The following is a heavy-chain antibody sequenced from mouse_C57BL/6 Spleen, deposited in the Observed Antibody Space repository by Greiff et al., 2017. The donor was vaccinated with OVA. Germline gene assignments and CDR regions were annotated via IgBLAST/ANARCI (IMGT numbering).Heavy chain of an antibody. CDR1: GFTFSSYS. CDR2: ISSGGDYT. D-gene: IGHD4-1*01. J-gene: IGHJ2*01. CDR3: TSEIGTEGYYFDC. V-gene: IGHV5-9-1*02. Sequence: EVQLQESGEGLVKPGGSLKLSCAASGFTFSSYSMSWVRQTPEQRLEWVAYISSGGDYTYYADTVKGRFTISRDNARNTLYLQMSSLKSEDTAMYYCTSEIGTEGYYFDCWGKGTTLTVAS.